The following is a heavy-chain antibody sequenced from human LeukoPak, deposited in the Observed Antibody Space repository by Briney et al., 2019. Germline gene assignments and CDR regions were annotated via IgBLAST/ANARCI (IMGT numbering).Heavy chain of an antibody. CDR3: ARDRPMIVVADAFDI. V-gene: IGHV3-21*01. CDR1: GFNFYTYS. Sequence: GGSLRLSCEASGFNFYTYSMAWVRQAPGKGLEWVSIISRASESIFYADSVKGRFTISRDNSKNTPYLQMNSLRAEDTAVYYCARDRPMIVVADAFDIWGQGTMVTVSS. CDR2: ISRASESI. D-gene: IGHD3-22*01. J-gene: IGHJ3*02.